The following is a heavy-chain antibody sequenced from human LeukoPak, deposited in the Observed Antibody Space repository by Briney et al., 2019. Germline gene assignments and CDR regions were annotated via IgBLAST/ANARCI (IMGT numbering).Heavy chain of an antibody. CDR1: GFTFSSYW. Sequence: GGSLRLSCAASGFTFSSYWLSWVRQAPGKGLEWVANIKQDGSEKYYVDSVKGRFTISRDNAKNSLYLQMNSLRAEDTAVYYCASHPGYSSSWYSYYYYYYMDVWGKGTTVTVSS. CDR2: IKQDGSEK. CDR3: ASHPGYSSSWYSYYYYYYMDV. D-gene: IGHD6-13*01. V-gene: IGHV3-7*01. J-gene: IGHJ6*03.